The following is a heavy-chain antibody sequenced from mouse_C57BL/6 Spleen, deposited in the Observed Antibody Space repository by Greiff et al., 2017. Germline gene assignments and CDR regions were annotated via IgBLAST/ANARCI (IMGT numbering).Heavy chain of an antibody. Sequence: QVQLQQPGAELVMPGASVKLSCKASGYTFTSYWMHWVKQRPRQGLEWIGEIDPSDSYTNYNQKFKGKSTLTVDKSSSTAYMQLSSLTSEDSAVYYCAKGWFAYWGQGTLVTVSA. CDR1: GYTFTSYW. J-gene: IGHJ3*01. CDR3: AKGWFAY. CDR2: IDPSDSYT. V-gene: IGHV1-69*01.